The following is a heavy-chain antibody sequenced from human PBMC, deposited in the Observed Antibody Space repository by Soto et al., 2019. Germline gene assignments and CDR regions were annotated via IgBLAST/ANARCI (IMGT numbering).Heavy chain of an antibody. Sequence: SETLSLTCTVSGGSISSYYWSWIRQPPGKGLEWIGYTYYSGSTNYNPSLKSRVTISVDTSKNQFSLKLSSVTAADTAVYYCARDLGVQYYYYYGMDVWGQGTTVTVSS. J-gene: IGHJ6*02. CDR1: GGSISSYY. CDR3: ARDLGVQYYYYYGMDV. V-gene: IGHV4-59*01. D-gene: IGHD1-1*01. CDR2: TYYSGST.